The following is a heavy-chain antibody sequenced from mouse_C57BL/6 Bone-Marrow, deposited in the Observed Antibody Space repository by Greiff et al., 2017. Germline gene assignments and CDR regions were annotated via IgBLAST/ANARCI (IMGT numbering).Heavy chain of an antibody. CDR3: ARSSTVVDWYFDV. D-gene: IGHD1-1*01. CDR1: GYTFTDHT. V-gene: IGHV1-78*01. CDR2: IYPRDGST. Sequence: VKLMESDAELVKPGASVKISCKVSGYTFTDHTIHWMKQRPEQGLEWIGYIYPRDGSTKYNEKFKGKATLTADKSSSTAYMQLNSLTSEDSAVYFCARSSTVVDWYFDVWGTGTTVTVSS. J-gene: IGHJ1*03.